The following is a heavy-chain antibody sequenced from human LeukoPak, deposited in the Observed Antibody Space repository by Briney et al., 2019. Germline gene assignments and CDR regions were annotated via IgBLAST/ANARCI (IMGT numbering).Heavy chain of an antibody. J-gene: IGHJ4*02. CDR3: AKGLYSYTIGPSFDY. V-gene: IGHV3-30*18. CDR2: ISYDGSNK. CDR1: GFTFSSCG. Sequence: PGGSLRLSCAASGFTFSSCGMHWVRQAPGKGLEWVAVISYDGSNKYYADSVKGRFTISRDNSKNTLYLQMNSLRAEDTAVYFCAKGLYSYTIGPSFDYWGQGTLVTVSS. D-gene: IGHD5-18*01.